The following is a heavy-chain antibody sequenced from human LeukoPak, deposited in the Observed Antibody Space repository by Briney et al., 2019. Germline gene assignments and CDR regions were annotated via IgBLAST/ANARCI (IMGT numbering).Heavy chain of an antibody. CDR2: IDTDGSRT. Sequence: GGSLRLSCAASGFTFNRDWMHWVRQAPGKGLVWVSRIDTDGSRTSYADSVKGRFTISRDNAKNTLYLQMSSLRAEDTAVYYCAGKYFIDYWGQGTLVTVSS. J-gene: IGHJ4*02. D-gene: IGHD2/OR15-2a*01. CDR1: GFTFNRDW. V-gene: IGHV3-74*01. CDR3: AGKYFIDY.